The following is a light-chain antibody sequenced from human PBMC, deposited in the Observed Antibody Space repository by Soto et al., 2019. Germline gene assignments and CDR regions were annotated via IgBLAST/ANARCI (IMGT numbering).Light chain of an antibody. J-gene: IGLJ3*02. Sequence: QSALTQPASVSGSPGQSITISCTGTRSDVGYYDYVSWYQQHPGKAPKLVIYDVSHRPSGVSNRVSGSKSGNTASLTISGLQAEDEGDYYCSSYTTTYTWMFGGGTKLTVL. CDR2: DVS. V-gene: IGLV2-14*01. CDR1: RSDVGYYDY. CDR3: SSYTTTYTWM.